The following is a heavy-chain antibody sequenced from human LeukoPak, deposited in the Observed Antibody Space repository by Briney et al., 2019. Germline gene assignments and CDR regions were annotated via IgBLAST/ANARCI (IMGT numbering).Heavy chain of an antibody. V-gene: IGHV3-30*04. CDR2: ISYDGSNK. CDR1: GFTFSSYA. Sequence: GRSLRLSCAASGFTFSSYAMHWVRQAPGKGLEWVAVISYDGSNKYYADSVKGRFTISRDNSKNTLYLQMNSLGAEDTAVYYCARDPSYSSGWYSVIGKNWFDPWGQGTLVTVSS. D-gene: IGHD6-19*01. J-gene: IGHJ5*02. CDR3: ARDPSYSSGWYSVIGKNWFDP.